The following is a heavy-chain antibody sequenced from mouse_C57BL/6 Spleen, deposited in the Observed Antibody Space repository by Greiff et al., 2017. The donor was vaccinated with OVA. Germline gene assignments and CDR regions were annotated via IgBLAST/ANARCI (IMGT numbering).Heavy chain of an antibody. CDR2: IDPSDSYT. V-gene: IGHV1-69*01. D-gene: IGHD2-2*01. CDR3: ARWSYGSRYFDV. J-gene: IGHJ1*03. Sequence: VQLQQPGAELVMPGASVKLSCKASGYTFTSYWMHWVKQRPGQGLEWIGEIDPSDSYTNYNQKFKGKSTLTVDKSSSTAYMQLSSLTSEDSAVYYCARWSYGSRYFDVWGTGTTVTVSS. CDR1: GYTFTSYW.